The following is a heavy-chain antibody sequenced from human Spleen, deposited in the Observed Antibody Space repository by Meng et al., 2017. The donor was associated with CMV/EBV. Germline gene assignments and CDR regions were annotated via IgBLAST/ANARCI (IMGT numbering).Heavy chain of an antibody. V-gene: IGHV4-30-4*08. CDR1: GGSISSGDYY. CDR3: ARSPYCGGDCRLFDL. CDR2: IYYSGST. D-gene: IGHD2-21*02. J-gene: IGHJ2*01. Sequence: QAPLQESGPGLVKPSQPLSLTCTVSGGSISSGDYYWSWIRQPPGKGLEWIGYIYYSGSTYYNPSLKSRVTISVDTSKNQFSLKLSSVTAADTAVYYCARSPYCGGDCRLFDLWGRGTLVTVSS.